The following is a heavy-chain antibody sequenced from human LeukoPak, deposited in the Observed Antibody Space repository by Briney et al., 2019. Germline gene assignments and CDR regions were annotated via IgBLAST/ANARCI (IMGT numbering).Heavy chain of an antibody. CDR1: GGSISSSNW. V-gene: IGHV4-4*02. D-gene: IGHD4-23*01. Sequence: PSGTLSLTCAVSGGSISSSNWWTWVRQPPGKGLEWIGEIYHSGSTNYNPSLKSRVTISVDRSKNQFSLKLSSVTAADTALYYCARDYGGVNWYFDLWGRGTLVTVSS. CDR3: ARDYGGVNWYFDL. J-gene: IGHJ2*01. CDR2: IYHSGST.